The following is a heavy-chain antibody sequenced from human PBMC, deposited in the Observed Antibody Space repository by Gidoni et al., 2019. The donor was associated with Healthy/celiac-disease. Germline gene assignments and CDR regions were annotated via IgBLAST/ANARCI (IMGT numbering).Heavy chain of an antibody. CDR2: IYPGDSDT. D-gene: IGHD4-4*01. CDR1: VYSFTSYW. J-gene: IGHJ3*02. CDR3: ARHMERWLQFDAFDI. V-gene: IGHV5-51*01. Sequence: EVQLVQSGAEVKKPGESLKISCKGSVYSFTSYWIGWVRQMPGKGLEWMGIIYPGDSDTRYSPSFQGQVTISADKSISTAYLQWSSLKASDTAMYYCARHMERWLQFDAFDIWGQGTMVTVSS.